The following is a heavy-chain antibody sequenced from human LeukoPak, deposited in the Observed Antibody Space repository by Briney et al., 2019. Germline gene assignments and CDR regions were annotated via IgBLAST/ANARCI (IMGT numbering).Heavy chain of an antibody. V-gene: IGHV3-21*01. Sequence: GGFLRLSCAASGFTFSSYSMNWVRQAPGKGLEWVSSISSSSSYIYYADSVKGRFTISRDNAKNSLYLQMNSLRAEDTAVYYCARDDLHIAVAGTVDAFDIWGQGTMVTVSS. D-gene: IGHD6-19*01. CDR2: ISSSSSYI. CDR1: GFTFSSYS. J-gene: IGHJ3*02. CDR3: ARDDLHIAVAGTVDAFDI.